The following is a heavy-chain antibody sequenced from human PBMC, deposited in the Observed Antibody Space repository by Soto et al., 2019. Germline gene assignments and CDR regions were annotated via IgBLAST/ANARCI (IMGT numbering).Heavy chain of an antibody. V-gene: IGHV1-2*02. Sequence: ASVKVSCKPSGCTFSGFYLHWVRQAPGRGLEWMGWIKPNTDDTGYAQKFQGRVTLTWDTSSSAGYMDLSRLRSDDTAVYYCARSPYSLEGDGQHYYYGMDLWGLGTTVTVS. D-gene: IGHD2-15*01. CDR1: GCTFSGFY. CDR3: ARSPYSLEGDGQHYYYGMDL. J-gene: IGHJ6*02. CDR2: IKPNTDDT.